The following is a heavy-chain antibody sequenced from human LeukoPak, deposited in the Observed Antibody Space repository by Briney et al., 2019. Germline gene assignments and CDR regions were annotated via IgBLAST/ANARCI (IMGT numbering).Heavy chain of an antibody. CDR3: AKDDLGYCSSCAFDI. D-gene: IGHD2-2*01. Sequence: GGSLRLSCAASGFTVSSNYMSWVRQAPGKGLEWVSIFYSGGTTYYADSVKGRFTISRDNSKNTLYLQMNSLRAEDTAIYYCAKDDLGYCSSCAFDIWGQGTMVTVSS. CDR2: FYSGGTT. V-gene: IGHV3-66*01. CDR1: GFTVSSNY. J-gene: IGHJ3*02.